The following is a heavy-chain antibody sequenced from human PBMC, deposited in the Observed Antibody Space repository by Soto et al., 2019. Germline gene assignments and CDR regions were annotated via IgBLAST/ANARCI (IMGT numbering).Heavy chain of an antibody. V-gene: IGHV3-23*01. CDR3: AKDLSLMIVPTFDY. Sequence: QSGGSLRLSCAASGFTFSSYAMSWVRQAPGKGLEWVSAISGSGGSTYYAGSVKGRFTISRDNSKNTLYLQMNSLRAEDTAVYYCAKDLSLMIVPTFDYWGQGTLVTVSS. J-gene: IGHJ4*02. CDR2: ISGSGGST. D-gene: IGHD3-22*01. CDR1: GFTFSSYA.